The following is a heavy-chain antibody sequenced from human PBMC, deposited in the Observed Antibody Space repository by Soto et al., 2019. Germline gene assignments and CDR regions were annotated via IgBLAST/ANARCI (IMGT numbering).Heavy chain of an antibody. CDR3: ERGPLYIPGTGKRGFDY. V-gene: IGHV4-34*01. CDR1: GGSFRGYY. J-gene: IGHJ4*02. Sequence: PLEILSLAYGVYGGSFRGYYWSWIRQPPGKGVEWIGEINHSGSTNYNPSLKSRVTISVDTSKKQFSLKLSSVTAADTAVYYCERGPLYIPGTGKRGFDYWGQGTLVTESS. CDR2: INHSGST. D-gene: IGHD1-20*01.